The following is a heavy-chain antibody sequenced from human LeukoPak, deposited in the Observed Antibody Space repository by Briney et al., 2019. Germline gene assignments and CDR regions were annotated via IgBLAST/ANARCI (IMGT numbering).Heavy chain of an antibody. CDR2: ISPNSGDT. CDR1: GYTFIAYS. Sequence: ASLKVSCKASGYTFIAYSIHWVRQAPGQGLEWMAWISPNSGDTNTAQKFQGRVTMTRDRSIDTAYLELSSLTSDDTAVYYCARGVGSSWFDPWGQGTLVTVSS. J-gene: IGHJ5*02. D-gene: IGHD2-2*01. V-gene: IGHV1-2*02. CDR3: ARGVGSSWFDP.